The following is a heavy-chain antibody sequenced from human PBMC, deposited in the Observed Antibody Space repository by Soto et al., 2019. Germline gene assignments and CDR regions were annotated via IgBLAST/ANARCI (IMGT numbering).Heavy chain of an antibody. CDR1: GGSISSGGYY. CDR2: IYYSGST. J-gene: IGHJ4*02. D-gene: IGHD3-22*01. Sequence: KTSETLSLTCTVSGGSISSGGYYWSWIRQHPGKGLEWIGYIYYSGSTYYNPSLKSRVTISVDTSKNQFSLKLSSVTAADTAVYYCASKYYDKVLGVFDYWGQGTLVTVSS. CDR3: ASKYYDKVLGVFDY. V-gene: IGHV4-31*03.